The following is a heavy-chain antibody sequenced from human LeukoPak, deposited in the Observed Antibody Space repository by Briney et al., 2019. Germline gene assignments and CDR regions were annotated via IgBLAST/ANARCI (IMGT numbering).Heavy chain of an antibody. CDR3: AREGILYYAFDI. CDR2: IYTSGTT. Sequence: SETLSLTCTVSGGSISSTSYYYRWIRQPAGKGREWIGRIYTSGTTTYNPSLKSRVTMSVDTSKNQFSLKLSSVTAADTAVYYCAREGILYYAFDIWGQGTMVTVSS. V-gene: IGHV4-61*02. D-gene: IGHD2-8*01. J-gene: IGHJ3*02. CDR1: GGSISSTSYY.